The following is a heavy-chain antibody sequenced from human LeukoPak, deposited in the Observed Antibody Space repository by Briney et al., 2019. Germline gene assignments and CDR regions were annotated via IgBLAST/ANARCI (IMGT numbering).Heavy chain of an antibody. Sequence: GGSLRLSCVVSGFTLSNYWMSWVRQTPTKGLEWVANIKQDGSEKFYGDSVKGRFTISRDNAKNSLYLQMNSLTVEDTAVYYCARDRLGAFDYWGQGTLVTVSS. CDR1: GFTLSNYW. V-gene: IGHV3-7*01. CDR2: IKQDGSEK. D-gene: IGHD7-27*01. CDR3: ARDRLGAFDY. J-gene: IGHJ4*02.